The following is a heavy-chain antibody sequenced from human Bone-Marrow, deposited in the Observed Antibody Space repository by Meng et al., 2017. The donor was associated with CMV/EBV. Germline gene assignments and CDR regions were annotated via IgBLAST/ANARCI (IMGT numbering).Heavy chain of an antibody. CDR1: GYSFTSYW. V-gene: IGHV5-51*01. Sequence: KVSCKGSGYSFTSYWIGWVRQMPGKGLEWMGSIHPSDSATRYNPSFQGQVSISADKSSSTAYLQWRSLTASDTAMYYCARYLSGGAALLRYWGQGTLVTVPS. CDR2: IHPSDSAT. CDR3: ARYLSGGAALLRY. D-gene: IGHD2-15*01. J-gene: IGHJ4*02.